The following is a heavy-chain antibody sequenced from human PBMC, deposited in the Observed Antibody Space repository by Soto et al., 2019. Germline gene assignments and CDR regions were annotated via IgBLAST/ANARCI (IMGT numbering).Heavy chain of an antibody. CDR1: GFTFSSYG. V-gene: IGHV3-30*18. CDR2: ISYDGSNK. D-gene: IGHD6-19*01. CDR3: AKAVSSLAVAGLYFDY. J-gene: IGHJ4*02. Sequence: PGGSLRLSCAASGFTFSSYGMHWVRQAPGKGLEWVAVISYDGSNKYYADSVKGRFTISRDNSKNTLYLQMNSLRAEDTAVYYCAKAVSSLAVAGLYFDYWGQGTLVTVSS.